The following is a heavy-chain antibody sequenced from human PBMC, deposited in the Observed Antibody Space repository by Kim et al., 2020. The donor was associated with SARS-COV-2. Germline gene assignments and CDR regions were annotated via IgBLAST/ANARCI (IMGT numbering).Heavy chain of an antibody. J-gene: IGHJ3*02. CDR3: AKDITITVTTLGAFDI. D-gene: IGHD4-17*01. V-gene: IGHV3-9*01. Sequence: SVKCRFTISRDNAKNSLYLQMNSLRAEDTALYYCAKDITITVTTLGAFDIWGQGTMVTVSS.